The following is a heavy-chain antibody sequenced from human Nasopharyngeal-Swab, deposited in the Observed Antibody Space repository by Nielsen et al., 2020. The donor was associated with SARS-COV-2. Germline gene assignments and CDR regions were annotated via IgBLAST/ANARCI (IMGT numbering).Heavy chain of an antibody. J-gene: IGHJ4*02. CDR2: ISSSSSYI. D-gene: IGHD1-26*01. CDR3: AREMVGAPFDY. Sequence: GGSLRLSCAASGFTSSSYSMNWVRQAPGKGLEWVSSISSSSSYIYYADSVKGRFTISRDNAKNSLYLQMNSLRAEDTAVYYCAREMVGAPFDYWGQGTLVTVSS. CDR1: GFTSSSYS. V-gene: IGHV3-21*01.